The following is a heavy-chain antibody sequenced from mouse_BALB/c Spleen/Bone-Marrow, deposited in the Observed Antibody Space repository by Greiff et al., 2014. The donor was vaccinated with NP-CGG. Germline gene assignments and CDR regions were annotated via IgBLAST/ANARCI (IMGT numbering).Heavy chain of an antibody. CDR3: ARDYRYDGFAY. CDR1: GYTFTSYW. CDR2: INPSTGYT. Sequence: VQVVESGAELAKPGASVKMSCKASGYTFTSYWMHWVKQRPGQGLEWIGYINPSTGYTEYNQKFKDKATLTADKSSSTAYMQLSSLTSEDSAVYYCARDYRYDGFAYWGQGTLVTVPA. D-gene: IGHD2-14*01. V-gene: IGHV1-7*01. J-gene: IGHJ3*01.